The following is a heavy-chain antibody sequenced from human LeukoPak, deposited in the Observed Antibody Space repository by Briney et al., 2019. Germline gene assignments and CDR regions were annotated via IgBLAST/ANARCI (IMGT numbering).Heavy chain of an antibody. V-gene: IGHV3-74*01. CDR1: GFTFSGHW. CDR3: ARLYSRVGPFDY. CDR2: DGSGT. J-gene: IGHJ4*02. D-gene: IGHD5-18*01. Sequence: PGGSLRLSCAVSGFTFSGHWMFWVRQAPGKGLEWVSSDGSGTGYTDSVKGRFTVSRDNARNTLYLQMNSLRAEDTAVYYCARLYSRVGPFDYWGQGTLVTVSS.